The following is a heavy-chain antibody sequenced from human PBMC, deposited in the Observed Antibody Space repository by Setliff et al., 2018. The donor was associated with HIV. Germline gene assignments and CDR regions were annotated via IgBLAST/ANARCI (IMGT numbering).Heavy chain of an antibody. Sequence: GGSLRLSCAASVFTFNNYGMNWVRQAPGKGLEWVAFIRYDGSQKYYVDSVKGRFTISRDNSKNTLYLQMNSLRVEDTAVYYCAQLGMVDDFDYWGQGTLVTVSS. J-gene: IGHJ4*02. CDR3: AQLGMVDDFDY. CDR1: VFTFNNYG. CDR2: IRYDGSQK. V-gene: IGHV3-30*02. D-gene: IGHD3-3*01.